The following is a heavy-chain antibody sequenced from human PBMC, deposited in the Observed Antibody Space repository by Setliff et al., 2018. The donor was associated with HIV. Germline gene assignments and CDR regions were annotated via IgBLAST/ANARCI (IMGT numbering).Heavy chain of an antibody. Sequence: SETLSLTCTVSGGSISSDPYYWGWIRQPPGKGLEWIGSMSTSGSSLYDPSLKSRVTISVEPSKNQFSLQLFSVTAADTAVYYCASPLFSYGPLAYWGQGTLVTVSS. CDR2: MSTSGSS. D-gene: IGHD3-10*01. J-gene: IGHJ4*02. CDR3: ASPLFSYGPLAY. V-gene: IGHV4-39*07. CDR1: GGSISSDPYY.